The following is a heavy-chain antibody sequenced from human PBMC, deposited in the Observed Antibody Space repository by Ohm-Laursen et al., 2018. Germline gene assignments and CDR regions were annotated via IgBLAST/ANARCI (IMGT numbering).Heavy chain of an antibody. CDR1: GGSTSSYY. J-gene: IGHJ6*02. CDR3: GRDDFWSGYSDV. CDR2: IYYSGRT. Sequence: PSDTLSLTCTVSGGSTSSYYWSWVRQPPGKGLEWIGHIYYSGRTNYNPSLKSRVTMSVHTSKNQFSLKLTSVTAADTAVYYCGRDDFWSGYSDVWGQGTTVTVSS. V-gene: IGHV4-59*12. D-gene: IGHD3-3*01.